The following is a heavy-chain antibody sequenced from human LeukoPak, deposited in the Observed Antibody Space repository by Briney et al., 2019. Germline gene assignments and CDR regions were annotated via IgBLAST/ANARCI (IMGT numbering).Heavy chain of an antibody. CDR2: MRVDGSDI. CDR1: GFTFSSDF. CDR3: AREIIGGASFLDY. J-gene: IGHJ4*02. V-gene: IGHV3-7*01. D-gene: IGHD1-26*01. Sequence: GGSLRLSCEASGFTFSSDFMTWVRQAPGKGLEWVANMRVDGSDIHYVDSVKGRFTISSDNARNALYLQLNSLRAEDTAVYFCAREIIGGASFLDYWGQGTLVTVSS.